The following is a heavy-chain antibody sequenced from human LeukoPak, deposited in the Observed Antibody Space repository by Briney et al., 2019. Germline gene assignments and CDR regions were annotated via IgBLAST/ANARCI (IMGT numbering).Heavy chain of an antibody. CDR1: GFTFDDHA. D-gene: IGHD6-19*01. CDR3: AKDIQDSSGWHHYYGMDV. J-gene: IGHJ6*02. CDR2: ISWKSGNT. V-gene: IGHV3-9*01. Sequence: PGGSLRLSCAVSGFTFDDHAIHWVRQAPGKGLEWVSGISWKSGNTGYADSVKGRFTISKDNAKNSLYLQMNSLRAEDTALYYCAKDIQDSSGWHHYYGMDVWGQGTTVTVSS.